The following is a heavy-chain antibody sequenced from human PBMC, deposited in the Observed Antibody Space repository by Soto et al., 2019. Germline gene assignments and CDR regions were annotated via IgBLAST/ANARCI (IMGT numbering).Heavy chain of an antibody. V-gene: IGHV3-48*03. CDR1: GFTFSSYS. D-gene: IGHD3-9*01. CDR3: ARDKDWAFDY. Sequence: EVQLVESGGGLVQPGGSLRLSCVASGFTFSSYSIVWVRQAPGKGLEWVSYIFTTGTTIYYADSVKGRFTVSRDNAKNAVLLLLSSLRAEDTAVYDGARDKDWAFDYWGQGTLVTVSS. CDR2: IFTTGTTI. J-gene: IGHJ4*02.